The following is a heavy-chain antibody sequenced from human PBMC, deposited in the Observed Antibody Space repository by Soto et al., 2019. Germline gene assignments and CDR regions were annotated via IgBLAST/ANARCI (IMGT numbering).Heavy chain of an antibody. D-gene: IGHD6-19*01. CDR2: ITSRTGQM. CDR1: GFTFSSYA. CDR3: ARDGGQLWLGYHHYGMDV. V-gene: IGHV3-21*01. Sequence: GGSLRLSCAASGFTFSSYAMSWVRQAPGEGLEWVSSITSRTGQMYYADSVKGRFTISRDNSKNSLYLQMNSLRAGDTAVYYCARDGGQLWLGYHHYGMDVWGQGTEVTVSS. J-gene: IGHJ6*02.